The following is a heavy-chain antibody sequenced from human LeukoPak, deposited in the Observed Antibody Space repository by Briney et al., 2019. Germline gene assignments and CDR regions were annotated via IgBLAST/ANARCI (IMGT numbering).Heavy chain of an antibody. J-gene: IGHJ6*02. V-gene: IGHV1-69*10. CDR1: GGTFSSYA. Sequence: SVKVSCKASGGTFSSYAISWVRQAPGQGLEWMGWIIPILGIANYAQKFQGRVTITADKSTSTAYMELSSLRSEDTAVYYCASPGGSIVVVPAAILPSFYGMDVWGQGTTVTVSS. CDR2: IIPILGIA. CDR3: ASPGGSIVVVPAAILPSFYGMDV. D-gene: IGHD2-2*02.